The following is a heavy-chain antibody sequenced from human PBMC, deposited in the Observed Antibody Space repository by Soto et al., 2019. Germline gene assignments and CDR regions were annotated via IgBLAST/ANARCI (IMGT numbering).Heavy chain of an antibody. CDR2: ISSSSSYI. D-gene: IGHD2-15*01. V-gene: IGHV3-21*01. Sequence: GGSLRLSCAASGFTFSSYSMNWVRQAPGKGLEWVSSISSSSSYIYYADSVKGRFTISRDNAKNSLYLQMNSLRAEDTAVYYCARDLKDCSGGSCYSGGYYYYYVLDVWGQGTTVTVSS. J-gene: IGHJ6*02. CDR3: ARDLKDCSGGSCYSGGYYYYYVLDV. CDR1: GFTFSSYS.